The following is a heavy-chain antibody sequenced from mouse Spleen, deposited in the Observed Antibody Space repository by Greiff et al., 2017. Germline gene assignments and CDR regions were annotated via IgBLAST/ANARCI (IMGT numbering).Heavy chain of an antibody. CDR1: GFTFSDYY. D-gene: IGHD2-14*01. CDR3: ARDGGYRDYFDY. J-gene: IGHJ2*01. Sequence: DVKLVESGGGLVKPGGSLKLSCAASGFTFSDYYMYWVRQTPEKRLEWVATISDGGSYTYYPDSVKGRFTISRDNAKNNLYLQMSSLKSEDTAMYYCARDGGYRDYFDYWGQGTTLTVSS. CDR2: ISDGGSYT. V-gene: IGHV5-4*02.